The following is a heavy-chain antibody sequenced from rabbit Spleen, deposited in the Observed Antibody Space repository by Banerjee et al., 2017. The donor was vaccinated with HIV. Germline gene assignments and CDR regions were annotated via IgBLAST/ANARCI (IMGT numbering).Heavy chain of an antibody. J-gene: IGHJ4*01. Sequence: EQLVESGGGLVTLGGSLKLSCKASGIDFSSFGISWVRQAPGKGLEWIAYIYPNWDNKDYANWVNGRFTISKTSSTTVTLQMTSLTAADTATYFCARDLVGVIGWNFNLWARAPSSPS. V-gene: IGHV1S45*01. CDR3: ARDLVGVIGWNFNL. CDR2: IYPNWDNK. CDR1: GIDFSSFG. D-gene: IGHD1-1*01.